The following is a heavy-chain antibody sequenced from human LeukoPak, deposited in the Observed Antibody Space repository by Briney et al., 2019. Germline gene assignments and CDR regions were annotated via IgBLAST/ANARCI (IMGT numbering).Heavy chain of an antibody. V-gene: IGHV3-66*02. Sequence: GGSLRLSCAASGFTFSTYAMSWVRQARGKGLEWVSLIYSGGSTYYADSVKGRFTISRDNSKNTLYLQMNRLRAEDTAVYYCARWVRCGDLNWFDPWGQGTLVTVSS. CDR1: GFTFSTYA. J-gene: IGHJ5*02. CDR2: IYSGGST. CDR3: ARWVRCGDLNWFDP. D-gene: IGHD2-21*01.